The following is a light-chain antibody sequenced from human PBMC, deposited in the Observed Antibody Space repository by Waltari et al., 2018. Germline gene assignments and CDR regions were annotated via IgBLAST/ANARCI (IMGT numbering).Light chain of an antibody. V-gene: IGLV2-11*01. CDR1: SGDVGDYNY. J-gene: IGLJ2*01. Sequence: QSALTQPRSVSGSPGQSVTISCTGTSGDVGDYNYVSWYHEQPGKAPGLPIYDVSERPSGVPDRFSASKSGNTASLTISGLQAEDEGSYHCCSRAGSSVVFGGGTKLTVL. CDR2: DVS. CDR3: CSRAGSSVV.